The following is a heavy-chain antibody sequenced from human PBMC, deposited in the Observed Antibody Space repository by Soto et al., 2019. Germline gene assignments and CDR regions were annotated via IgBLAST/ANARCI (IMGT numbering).Heavy chain of an antibody. J-gene: IGHJ4*02. CDR2: IYYSGST. Sequence: SETLALTCTVSGGSISSSSYYWGWIRQPPGKGLEWIGSIYYSGSTYYNPSLKSRVTISVDTSKNQFSLKLSSVTAADTAVYYCARLPSGSYFDYWGQGTLVTVSS. CDR1: GGSISSSSYY. CDR3: ARLPSGSYFDY. V-gene: IGHV4-39*01. D-gene: IGHD1-26*01.